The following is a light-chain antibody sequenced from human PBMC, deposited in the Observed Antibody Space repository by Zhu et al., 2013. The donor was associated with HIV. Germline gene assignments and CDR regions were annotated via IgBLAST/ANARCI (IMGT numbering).Light chain of an antibody. Sequence: EIVMTQSPATLSVSPGERATLSCRASQSVNTNLAWYQQKPGQAPRLLIYGASTRATGIPARFSGSGSGTEFTLTINSLQSEDFAVYYCQQYNNWPPXTFGQGTKL. CDR2: GAS. V-gene: IGKV3-15*01. CDR1: QSVNTN. J-gene: IGKJ2*01. CDR3: QQYNNWPPXT.